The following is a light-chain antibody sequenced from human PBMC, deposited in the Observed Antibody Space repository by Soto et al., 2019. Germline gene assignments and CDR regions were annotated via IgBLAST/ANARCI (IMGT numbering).Light chain of an antibody. CDR2: DVS. CDR3: SSHTSSSTWV. V-gene: IGLV2-14*01. CDR1: SSDIGGYNY. Sequence: QSVLTQPASVSGSPGQSITISCTGTSSDIGGYNYVSWFQQHPGKDPKLMIYDVSNRPSGVSDRFSGSKSGNTASLTISGLQAEDEADYYCSSHTSSSTWVFGGGTKVTVL. J-gene: IGLJ3*02.